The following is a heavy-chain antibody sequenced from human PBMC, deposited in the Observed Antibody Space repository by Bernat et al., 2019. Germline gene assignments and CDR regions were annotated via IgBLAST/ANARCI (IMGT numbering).Heavy chain of an antibody. J-gene: IGHJ4*02. Sequence: EVQLLESGGDLVQPRGSQRLSCAASGFTFSNYAMSWVRQAPGKGLEWVSGIRGSGDRTYYADSVKGRFTISRDNSKSMLYLQMNSLRAEDTAVYYCAKGSGSGSFSELDYWGRGTLVTVSS. CDR3: AKGSGSGSFSELDY. CDR1: GFTFSNYA. V-gene: IGHV3-23*01. CDR2: IRGSGDRT. D-gene: IGHD3-10*01.